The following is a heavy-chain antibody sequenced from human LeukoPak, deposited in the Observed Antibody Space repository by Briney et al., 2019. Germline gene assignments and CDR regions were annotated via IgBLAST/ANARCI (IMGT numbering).Heavy chain of an antibody. CDR2: IYYSGST. Sequence: SETLSLTCTVSGGSISSYYWSWIRQPPGKGLEWIGYIYYSGSTNYNPSLKSRVTISVDTSKNQFSLKLSSVTAADTAVYYCASDIAAAGVFTFDYWGKGTLVTVSS. V-gene: IGHV4-59*01. CDR1: GGSISSYY. D-gene: IGHD6-13*01. J-gene: IGHJ4*02. CDR3: ASDIAAAGVFTFDY.